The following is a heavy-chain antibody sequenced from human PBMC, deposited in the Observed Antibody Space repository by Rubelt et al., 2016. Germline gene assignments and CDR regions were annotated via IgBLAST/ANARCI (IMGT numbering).Heavy chain of an antibody. Sequence: IAIIYPGDSDTRYSPSFQGHVTISADKSISTAYLQWSSLKASDTAMYYCARRQKAVTTSLLGMDVWGQGTTVTVSS. CDR2: IYPGDSDT. CDR3: ARRQKAVTTSLLGMDV. D-gene: IGHD4-11*01. J-gene: IGHJ6*02. V-gene: IGHV5-51*01.